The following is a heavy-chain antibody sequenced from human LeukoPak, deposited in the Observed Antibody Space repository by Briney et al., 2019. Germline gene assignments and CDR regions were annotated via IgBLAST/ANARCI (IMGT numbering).Heavy chain of an antibody. J-gene: IGHJ4*02. CDR1: SGSISSYY. D-gene: IGHD6-13*01. V-gene: IGHV4-59*01. Sequence: TSSETLSLTCTVSSGSISSYYWSWIRQPPGKGLEWIGYIYYSGSTNYNPSLKSRVTISVDTSKNQFSLKLSSVTTADTAVYYCARPRGIAAAGPLDYWGQGTLVTVSS. CDR2: IYYSGST. CDR3: ARPRGIAAAGPLDY.